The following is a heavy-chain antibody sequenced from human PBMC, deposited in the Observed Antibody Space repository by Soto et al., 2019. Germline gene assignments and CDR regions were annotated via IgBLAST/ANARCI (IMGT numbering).Heavy chain of an antibody. Sequence: GGSLRLSCTASGFTFDDYAMHWVRQAPGKGLNWVSYISWNSVNVAYADSVKGRFTISRDNAKNSLYLQMNSLRAEDTALYYCAKDISDDGYGTFFDLWGQGTLVTVSS. CDR1: GFTFDDYA. J-gene: IGHJ4*02. CDR3: AKDISDDGYGTFFDL. V-gene: IGHV3-9*01. CDR2: ISWNSVNV. D-gene: IGHD5-18*01.